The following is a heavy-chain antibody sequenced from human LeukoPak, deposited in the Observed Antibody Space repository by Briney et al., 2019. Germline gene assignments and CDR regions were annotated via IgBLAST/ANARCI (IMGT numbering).Heavy chain of an antibody. CDR3: ARAILPDGSGSCYFDY. CDR2: ISSSSITM. CDR1: GLTLSSYS. V-gene: IGHV3-48*02. Sequence: GGSLRLSCAASGLTLSSYSKNWVRQATGKGLEGVSYISSSSITMYYADSVKGRFTISRDNAKNSLYLQMNSLRDEDTAVYYCARAILPDGSGSCYFDYWGQGTLVTVSS. J-gene: IGHJ4*02. D-gene: IGHD3-10*01.